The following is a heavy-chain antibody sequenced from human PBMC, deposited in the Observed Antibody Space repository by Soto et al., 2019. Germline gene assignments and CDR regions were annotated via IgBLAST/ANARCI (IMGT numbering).Heavy chain of an antibody. Sequence: ASVKVSCKASGGTFSSYTISWVRQAPGQGLEWMGRIIPILGIANYAQKFQGRVTITADKSTSTAYMELSSLRSEDTAVYYCARDGVACSGGSCYSDYWGQGTLVTVSS. CDR3: ARDGVACSGGSCYSDY. CDR2: IIPILGIA. CDR1: GGTFSSYT. D-gene: IGHD2-15*01. J-gene: IGHJ4*02. V-gene: IGHV1-69*04.